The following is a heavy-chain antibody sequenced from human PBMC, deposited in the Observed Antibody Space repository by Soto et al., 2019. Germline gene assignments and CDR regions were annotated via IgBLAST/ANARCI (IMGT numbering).Heavy chain of an antibody. Sequence: EVQLVESGGGLVQPGRSLRLSCAASGFTFDDYAMHWVRQAPGKGLEWVSGISWNSGSIGYADSVKGRFTISRDNANNSLYLQMNSLRAEDTALYYCAKDISRNYYYYMDVWGKGTTVTVSS. CDR2: ISWNSGSI. CDR1: GFTFDDYA. V-gene: IGHV3-9*01. CDR3: AKDISRNYYYYMDV. J-gene: IGHJ6*03.